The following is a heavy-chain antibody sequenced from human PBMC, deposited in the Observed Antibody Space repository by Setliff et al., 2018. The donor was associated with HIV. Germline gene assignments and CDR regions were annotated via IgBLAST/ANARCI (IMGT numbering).Heavy chain of an antibody. J-gene: IGHJ5*02. CDR3: APEMATIGFDP. CDR1: GYSISSGYY. Sequence: TLSLTCAVSGYSISSGYYWGWIRQPPGKGLEWIGSIYHSGSTYYNPSLKSRVTISVDTSKNQFSLKLSSVTAADTAVYYCAPEMATIGFDPWGQGTLVTVSS. V-gene: IGHV4-38-2*01. D-gene: IGHD5-12*01. CDR2: IYHSGST.